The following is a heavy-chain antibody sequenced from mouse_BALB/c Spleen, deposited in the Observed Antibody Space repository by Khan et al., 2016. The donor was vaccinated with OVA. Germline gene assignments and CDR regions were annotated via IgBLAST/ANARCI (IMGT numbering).Heavy chain of an antibody. CDR1: GLTIKDTY. CDR3: ARMARK. V-gene: IGHV14-3*02. J-gene: IGHJ2*01. CDR2: VDXPNGNT. Sequence: VHLQQSEAELVKSGATVKLSCTASGLTIKDTYMNCLKHWPERLLEWIGRVDXPNGNTKYDPNFQGKATITADTSSNTAYLQLSSLTSEDTAVYYCARMARKWGQGTTLTVSS.